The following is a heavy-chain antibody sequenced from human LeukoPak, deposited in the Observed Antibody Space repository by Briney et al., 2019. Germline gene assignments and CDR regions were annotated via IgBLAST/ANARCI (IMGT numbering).Heavy chain of an antibody. CDR1: GFTFDDYA. CDR3: AKASYDILTASNFDY. J-gene: IGHJ4*02. Sequence: GGSLRLSCAASGFTFDDYAMHWVRQAPGKGLEWVSDISWNSGSIGYADSVKGRFTISRDNAKNSLYLQMNSLRAEDTALYYCAKASYDILTASNFDYWGQGTLVTVSS. D-gene: IGHD3-9*01. V-gene: IGHV3-9*01. CDR2: ISWNSGSI.